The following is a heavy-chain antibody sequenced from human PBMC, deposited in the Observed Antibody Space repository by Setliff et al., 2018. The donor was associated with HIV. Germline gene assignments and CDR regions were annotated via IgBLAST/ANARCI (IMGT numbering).Heavy chain of an antibody. V-gene: IGHV4-59*08. CDR1: GGSIRTYY. CDR3: ATLPLRSVREKQSGNGY. Sequence: SETLSLTCTVSGGSIRTYYWSWIRQPPGKGLEWIGYIYYSGSTNYNPSLKSRVTISVDTSKNQFSLKLTSVTAAYTAVYYCATLPLRSVREKQSGNGYWGQGTLVTVSS. D-gene: IGHD3-10*01. CDR2: IYYSGST. J-gene: IGHJ4*01.